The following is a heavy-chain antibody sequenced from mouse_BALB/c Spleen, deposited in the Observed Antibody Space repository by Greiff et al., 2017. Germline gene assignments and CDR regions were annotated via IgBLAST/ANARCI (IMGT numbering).Heavy chain of an antibody. D-gene: IGHD2-10*02. V-gene: IGHV5-6-5*01. CDR1: GFTFSSYA. Sequence: EVHLVESGGGLVKPGGSLKLSCAASGFTFSSYAMSWVRQTPEKRLEWVASISSGGSTYYPDSVKGRFTISRDNARNILYLQMSSLRSEDTAMYYCARGEYGNYDFDYWGQGTTLTVSS. CDR2: ISSGGST. J-gene: IGHJ2*01. CDR3: ARGEYGNYDFDY.